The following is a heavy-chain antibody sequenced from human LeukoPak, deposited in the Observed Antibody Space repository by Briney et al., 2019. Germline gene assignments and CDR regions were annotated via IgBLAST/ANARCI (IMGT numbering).Heavy chain of an antibody. CDR1: GFTFSSYA. Sequence: GRSLRLSCAASGFTFSSYAMHWVRQAPGKGLEWVALISYDGSSKYYADSVKGRFTISRDNSKNTLYLQMNSLRAEDTAVYYCAREIREMATINAFDIWGQGTMVTVSS. V-gene: IGHV3-30*14. CDR3: AREIREMATINAFDI. D-gene: IGHD5-24*01. J-gene: IGHJ3*02. CDR2: ISYDGSSK.